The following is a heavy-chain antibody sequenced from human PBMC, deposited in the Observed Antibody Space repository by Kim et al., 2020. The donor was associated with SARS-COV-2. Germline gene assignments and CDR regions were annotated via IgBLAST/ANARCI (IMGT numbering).Heavy chain of an antibody. CDR1: GFTFSSYA. V-gene: IGHV3-30-3*01. J-gene: IGHJ5*02. CDR2: ISYDGSNK. Sequence: GGSLRLSCAASGFTFSSYAMHWVRQAPGKGLEWVAVISYDGSNKYYADSVKGRFTISRDNSKNTLYLQMNSLRAEDTAVYYCASQGDCSGGSCYGDWFDP. CDR3: ASQGDCSGGSCYGDWFDP. D-gene: IGHD2-15*01.